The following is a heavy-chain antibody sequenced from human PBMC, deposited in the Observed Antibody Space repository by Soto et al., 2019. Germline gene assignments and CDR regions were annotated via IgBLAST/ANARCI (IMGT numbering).Heavy chain of an antibody. CDR2: IIPILGIA. CDR3: ARDYGDYAVDY. J-gene: IGHJ4*02. D-gene: IGHD4-17*01. Sequence: GASVKVSCKASGGTFSSYTISWVRQAPGQGLEWMGRIIPILGIANYAQKFQGRVTITADKSTSTAYMELSSLRSEDTAVYYCARDYGDYAVDYWGQGTLVTVSS. CDR1: GGTFSSYT. V-gene: IGHV1-69*02.